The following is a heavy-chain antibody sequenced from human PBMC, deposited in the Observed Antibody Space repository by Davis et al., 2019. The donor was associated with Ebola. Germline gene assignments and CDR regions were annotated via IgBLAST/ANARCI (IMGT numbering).Heavy chain of an antibody. V-gene: IGHV3-74*01. CDR3: ADQKNYASDI. CDR1: GFTFSTYW. Sequence: GESLKISCAASGFTFSTYWMHWVRQAPGKRLVWVSRIKSDGSSTYYADSVKGRFTISRDNAKNTLYLQMNSLRDEDTAVYYCADQKNYASDIWGQGTMVTVSS. CDR2: IKSDGSST. J-gene: IGHJ3*02.